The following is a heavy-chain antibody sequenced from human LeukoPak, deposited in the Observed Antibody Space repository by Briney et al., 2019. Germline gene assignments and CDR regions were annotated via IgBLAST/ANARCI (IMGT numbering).Heavy chain of an antibody. CDR3: ARGGVAQRHYYYYMDV. CDR2: IIPIFGTA. Sequence: SVKVSCKASGGTFGSYAISWVRQAPGQGLEWMGGIIPIFGTANYAQKFQGRVTITADESTSTAYMELSSLRSEDTAVYYCARGGVAQRHYYYYMDVWGKGTTVTVSS. D-gene: IGHD1-26*01. CDR1: GGTFGSYA. J-gene: IGHJ6*03. V-gene: IGHV1-69*13.